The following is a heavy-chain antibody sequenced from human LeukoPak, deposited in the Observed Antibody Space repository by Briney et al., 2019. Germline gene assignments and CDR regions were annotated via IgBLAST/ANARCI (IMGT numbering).Heavy chain of an antibody. CDR1: GFTSTSSA. D-gene: IGHD2-2*02. V-gene: IGHV1-58*02. J-gene: IGHJ6*02. Sequence: GTSVKVSCKASGFTSTSSAMQWVRQARGQRLEWIGWIVVGSGNTNYAQKFQERVTITRDMSTSTAYMELSSLRSEDTAVYYCAASPLVVPAAIPSSYYYGMDVWGQGTTVTVSS. CDR3: AASPLVVPAAIPSSYYYGMDV. CDR2: IVVGSGNT.